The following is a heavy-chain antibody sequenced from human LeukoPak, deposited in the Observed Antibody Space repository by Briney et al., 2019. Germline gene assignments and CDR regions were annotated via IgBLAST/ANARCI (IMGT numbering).Heavy chain of an antibody. Sequence: GGSLRLSCAASGFTFSSYGMHWVRQAPGKGLEWVAFIRYDGSNKYYADSVKGRFTISRDNSKNTLYLQMNSLRVEDTAVYYCAKDIDGSGSYLTPYFDYWGQGTLVTVSS. D-gene: IGHD3-10*01. CDR2: IRYDGSNK. V-gene: IGHV3-30*02. CDR1: GFTFSSYG. J-gene: IGHJ4*02. CDR3: AKDIDGSGSYLTPYFDY.